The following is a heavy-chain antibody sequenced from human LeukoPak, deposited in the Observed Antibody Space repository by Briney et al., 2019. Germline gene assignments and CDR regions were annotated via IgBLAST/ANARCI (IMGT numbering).Heavy chain of an antibody. Sequence: SGPTLVNPTQTLTLTCTFSGFSLSTSGMRVSWIRQPPGNALEWLAPIDWDDDKFYSTSLKTRLTISKDTSKNQVLPTMTNMDPVDTATYYCARGEYSSGYYADYWGQGTLVTVSS. CDR1: GFSLSTSGMR. D-gene: IGHD3-22*01. J-gene: IGHJ4*02. CDR3: ARGEYSSGYYADY. CDR2: IDWDDDK. V-gene: IGHV2-70*04.